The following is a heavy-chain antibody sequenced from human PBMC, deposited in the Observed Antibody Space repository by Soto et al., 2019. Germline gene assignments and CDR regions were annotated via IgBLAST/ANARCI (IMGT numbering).Heavy chain of an antibody. J-gene: IGHJ6*01. CDR3: ARCPQTYYYDSSGYPPGVGYYYGMDV. Sequence: EVQLVESGGGLVQPGGSLRLSCAASGFTFSSYDMHWVRQATGKGLEWVSAIGTAGDTYYPGSVKGRFTISRENAKNSLYLQMNSLRAEDTAVYYCARCPQTYYYDSSGYPPGVGYYYGMDVW. CDR1: GFTFSSYD. V-gene: IGHV3-13*01. CDR2: IGTAGDT. D-gene: IGHD3-22*01.